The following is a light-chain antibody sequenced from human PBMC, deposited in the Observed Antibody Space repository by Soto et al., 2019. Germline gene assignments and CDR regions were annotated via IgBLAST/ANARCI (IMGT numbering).Light chain of an antibody. Sequence: EVVLTQSPATLSLSPGERATLSCRTSQYIDYNLAWLQQKPGQAPRLLILAASQRAAGVPARFRGSGSGTDFTLTISSLEPEDFAVYYCQERSGWPRGTFGGGTKVEIK. CDR1: QYIDYN. CDR2: AAS. J-gene: IGKJ4*01. CDR3: QERSGWPRGT. V-gene: IGKV3-11*01.